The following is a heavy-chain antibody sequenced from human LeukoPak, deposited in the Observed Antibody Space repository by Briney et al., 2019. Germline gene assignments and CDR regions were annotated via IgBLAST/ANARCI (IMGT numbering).Heavy chain of an antibody. Sequence: SETLSLTCKVSDGYISSYYWHWIRQPPGKGLEWIGYIANGGVTTYSPSLQSRVTISVDTSNSQFSLKLASLTAADTAVYYCARERTSGREPTSGRPLDYWGQGTLVTVSS. V-gene: IGHV4-59*01. CDR3: ARERTSGREPTSGRPLDY. D-gene: IGHD2-8*01. CDR2: IANGGVT. CDR1: DGYISSYY. J-gene: IGHJ4*02.